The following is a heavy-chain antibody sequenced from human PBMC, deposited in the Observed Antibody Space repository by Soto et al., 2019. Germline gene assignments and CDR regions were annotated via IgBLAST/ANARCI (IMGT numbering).Heavy chain of an antibody. J-gene: IGHJ6*03. D-gene: IGHD3-3*01. Sequence: WASVKVSCKASGYTFTGYYMHWVRQAPGQGLEWMGWINPNSGGTNYAQKFQGWVTMTRDTSTSTAYMELSRLRSEDTAVYYCARGGNSVTIFGVVTPYYYYYYMDVWGKGTTVTVSS. CDR1: GYTFTGYY. V-gene: IGHV1-2*04. CDR3: ARGGNSVTIFGVVTPYYYYYYMDV. CDR2: INPNSGGT.